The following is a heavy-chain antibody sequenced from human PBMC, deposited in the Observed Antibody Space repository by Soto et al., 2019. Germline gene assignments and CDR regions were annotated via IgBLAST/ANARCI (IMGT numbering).Heavy chain of an antibody. J-gene: IGHJ4*02. D-gene: IGHD5-12*01. V-gene: IGHV4-59*01. CDR3: ARGSGRWLPPYYFDY. Sequence: PSETLSLTCTVSGGSISGYYWSWIRQPPGKGLEWIGYIYYSGSTNYNPSLKSRVTISVDTSKNQFSLKLSSVTAADTAVYYRARGSGRWLPPYYFDYWGQGTLVTVSS. CDR1: GGSISGYY. CDR2: IYYSGST.